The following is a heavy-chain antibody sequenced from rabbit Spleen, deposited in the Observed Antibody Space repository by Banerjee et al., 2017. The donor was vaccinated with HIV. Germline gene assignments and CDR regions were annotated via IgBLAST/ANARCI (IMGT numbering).Heavy chain of an antibody. D-gene: IGHD1-1*01. CDR3: ARDTSTSFSTYGMDL. CDR2: IAGSSSDFT. Sequence: QSLEESGGDLVKPGASLTLTCTASGFSFSSSDYMCWVRQAPGKGLEWISCIAGSSSDFTYSATWAKGRFTCSKTSPTTVTLQMTSLTAADTATYFCARDTSTSFSTYGMDLWGQGTLVTVS. CDR1: GFSFSSSDY. J-gene: IGHJ6*01. V-gene: IGHV1S40*01.